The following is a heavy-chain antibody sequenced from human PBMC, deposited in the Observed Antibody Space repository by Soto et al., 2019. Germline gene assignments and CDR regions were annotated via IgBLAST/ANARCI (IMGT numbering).Heavy chain of an antibody. Sequence: QVQLQESGPGLVKPSETLSLTCTVSGGSVSSGSYYWSWIRQPPGKGLEWIGYIYYSGSTNYNTYLTSRVAISVDTSKNLFSLKLHSVPAADTAVYYCARGDGSGSYLLDYWGQRPLVTVSS. J-gene: IGHJ4*02. CDR1: GGSVSSGSYY. CDR3: ARGDGSGSYLLDY. D-gene: IGHD3-10*01. V-gene: IGHV4-61*01. CDR2: IYYSGST.